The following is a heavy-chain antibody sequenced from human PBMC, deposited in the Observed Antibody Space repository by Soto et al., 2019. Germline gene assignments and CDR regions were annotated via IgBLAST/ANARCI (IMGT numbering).Heavy chain of an antibody. D-gene: IGHD2-15*01. CDR3: ATVVGLGRYYFDA. CDR1: GHKVTELS. V-gene: IGHV1-24*01. Sequence: EASVKVSCKVSGHKVTELSIYQMRQSPGTGLECMGGFDPKDGLPVYAQNFEGRVTMTEDASTDTAYLEVENLRSEDTAVYFCATVVGLGRYYFDAWGQGSLVTVAS. J-gene: IGHJ5*02. CDR2: FDPKDGLP.